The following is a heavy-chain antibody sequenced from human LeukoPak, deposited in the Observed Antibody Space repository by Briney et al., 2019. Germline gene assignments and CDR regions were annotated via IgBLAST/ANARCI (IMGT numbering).Heavy chain of an antibody. CDR1: RYNFVNYW. D-gene: IGHD3-22*01. CDR3: ARTNYYYDSGGFNQPTYFDY. Sequence: GASLKISCQGSRYNFVNYWIAWVRQMPGKGLEWMGIIHPRDSDTRYSPSFQGQVTISVDRSVNTAYLQWSSLRASDTAIYYCARTNYYYDSGGFNQPTYFDYWGQGSPVTVSS. J-gene: IGHJ4*02. CDR2: IHPRDSDT. V-gene: IGHV5-51*01.